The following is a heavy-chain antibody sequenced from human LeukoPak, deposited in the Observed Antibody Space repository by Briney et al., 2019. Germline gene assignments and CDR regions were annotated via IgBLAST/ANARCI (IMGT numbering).Heavy chain of an antibody. V-gene: IGHV4-4*07. CDR1: GASIDNYY. D-gene: IGHD2-15*01. Sequence: SETLSLTCTVSGASIDNYYFTWVRQPAGKGLEWIGRIHSGGTTNYNPSFRSRLTLSVDTSKNQFSLKLSSVTAADTAVYYCAKESRRGWRYYFDYWGQGTLVTVSS. CDR2: IHSGGTT. J-gene: IGHJ4*02. CDR3: AKESRRGWRYYFDY.